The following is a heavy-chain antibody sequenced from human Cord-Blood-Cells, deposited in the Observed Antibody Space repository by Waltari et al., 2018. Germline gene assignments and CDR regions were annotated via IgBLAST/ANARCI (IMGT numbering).Heavy chain of an antibody. J-gene: IGHJ6*02. CDR2: IIPIFGTA. CDR3: ARDLPLTGPYYYYYGMDV. CDR1: GGTFSSYA. V-gene: IGHV1-69*01. D-gene: IGHD7-27*01. Sequence: QVQLVQSGAAVKKPGSSVKVSCKASGGTFSSYAISWVRLAPGQGLEWMGGIIPIFGTANYAQKFQGRVTITADESTSTAYMELSSLRSEDTAVYYCARDLPLTGPYYYYYGMDVWGQGTTVTVSS.